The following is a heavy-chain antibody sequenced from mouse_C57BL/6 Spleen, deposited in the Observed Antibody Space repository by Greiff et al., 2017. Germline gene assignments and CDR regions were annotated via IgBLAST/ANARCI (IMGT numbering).Heavy chain of an antibody. CDR3: ARSRLEYDGSSYWFAY. V-gene: IGHV1-4*01. Sequence: QVQLKQSGAELARPGASVKMSCKASGYTFTSYTMHWVKQRPGQGLEWIGYINPSSGYTKYNQKFKDKATLTADKSSSTAYMQLSSLTSEDSAVXYCARSRLEYDGSSYWFAYWGQGTLVTVSA. J-gene: IGHJ3*01. CDR2: INPSSGYT. CDR1: GYTFTSYT. D-gene: IGHD1-1*01.